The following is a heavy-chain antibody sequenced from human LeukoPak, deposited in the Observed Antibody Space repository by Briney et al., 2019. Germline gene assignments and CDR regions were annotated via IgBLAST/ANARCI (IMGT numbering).Heavy chain of an antibody. CDR1: GASISGGTYY. J-gene: IGHJ4*02. CDR3: ARRGGSGRAFDY. Sequence: LSETLSLTCSVSGASISGGTYYWGWIRQPPGKGLEWIGSIYYTGSTYDNPSLKSRVTISVDTSKNQFSLKLSSVTAADTAVYHCARRGGSGRAFDYWGQGTLVTVSS. D-gene: IGHD1-26*01. V-gene: IGHV4-39*01. CDR2: IYYTGST.